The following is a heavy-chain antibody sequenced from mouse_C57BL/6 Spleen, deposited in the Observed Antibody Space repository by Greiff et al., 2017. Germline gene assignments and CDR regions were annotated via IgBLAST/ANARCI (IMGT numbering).Heavy chain of an antibody. Sequence: EVKVEESGPGLVKPSQSLSLTCSVTGYSITSGYYWNWIRQFPGNKLEWMGYISYDGSNNYNPSLKNRISITRDTSKNQFFLKLTSVTTEDTATYYCARVGLPSGFADWGQGTLVTVSA. D-gene: IGHD2-4*01. CDR1: GYSITSGYY. CDR2: ISYDGSN. CDR3: ARVGLPSGFAD. J-gene: IGHJ3*01. V-gene: IGHV3-6*01.